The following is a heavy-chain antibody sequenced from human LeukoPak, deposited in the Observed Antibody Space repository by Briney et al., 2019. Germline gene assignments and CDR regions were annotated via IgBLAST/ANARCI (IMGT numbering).Heavy chain of an antibody. CDR1: GFTFSSYS. D-gene: IGHD6-6*01. Sequence: PGGSLRLSCAASGFTFSSYSMNWVRQAPGKGLEWVSSISSSSSYTYYADSVKGRFTISRDNAKNSLYLQMNSLRAEDTAVYYCARVPGSSSSDYWGQGTLVTVSS. CDR2: ISSSSSYT. J-gene: IGHJ4*02. CDR3: ARVPGSSSSDY. V-gene: IGHV3-21*01.